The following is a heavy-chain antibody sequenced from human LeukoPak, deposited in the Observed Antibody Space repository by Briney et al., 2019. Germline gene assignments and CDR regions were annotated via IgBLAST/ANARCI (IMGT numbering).Heavy chain of an antibody. CDR3: VSSSTRGPFDY. V-gene: IGHV4-59*12. J-gene: IGHJ4*02. Sequence: PSETLSLTCTVSGDSISSYDWSWIRQPPGKGLEWIGYAYHSGITNYNPSLKSRVTISVDTSESQFSLKLSSVTAADTAVYYCVSSSTRGPFDYWGQGTLVTVSS. CDR1: GDSISSYD. CDR2: AYHSGIT. D-gene: IGHD6-13*01.